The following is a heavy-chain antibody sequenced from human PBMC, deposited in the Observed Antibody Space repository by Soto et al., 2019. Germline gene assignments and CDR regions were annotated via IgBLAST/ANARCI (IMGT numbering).Heavy chain of an antibody. D-gene: IGHD5-18*01. CDR3: ARGTQWGTAMADFDY. CDR1: GGSISSYY. V-gene: IGHV4-59*01. CDR2: IYYSGST. Sequence: SETLSLTCTVSGGSISSYYWSWIRQPPGKGLEWIGYIYYSGSTNYNPSLKSRVTISVDTSKNQFSLKLSSVTAADTAVYYCARGTQWGTAMADFDYWGQGTMVTVYS. J-gene: IGHJ4*02.